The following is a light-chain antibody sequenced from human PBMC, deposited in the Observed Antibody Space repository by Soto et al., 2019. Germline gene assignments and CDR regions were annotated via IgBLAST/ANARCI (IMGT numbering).Light chain of an antibody. Sequence: EIVLTQSPGTLSLSPGERATLSCRASQRVSSSYLAWYQQKPGQAPRLLIYGASSRATGIPDRFSGSGSGTDFTLTISRLEPEDFAVYYCQQYGSSPQTFGQGNKVEI. CDR1: QRVSSSY. J-gene: IGKJ1*01. CDR2: GAS. V-gene: IGKV3-20*01. CDR3: QQYGSSPQT.